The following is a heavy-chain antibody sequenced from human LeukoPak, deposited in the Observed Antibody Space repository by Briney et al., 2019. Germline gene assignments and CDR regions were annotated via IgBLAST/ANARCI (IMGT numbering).Heavy chain of an antibody. Sequence: GASVKVSCKASGYTFTSYGINWVRQAPGQGLEWMGWISTYNGYTNYAQNLQGRVTMTTDTSVSTVYLELRSLRSDDTAVYYCARTPPPTIVGAYYFDYWGQGTLVTVSS. J-gene: IGHJ4*02. V-gene: IGHV1-18*01. CDR3: ARTPPPTIVGAYYFDY. CDR1: GYTFTSYG. D-gene: IGHD1-26*01. CDR2: ISTYNGYT.